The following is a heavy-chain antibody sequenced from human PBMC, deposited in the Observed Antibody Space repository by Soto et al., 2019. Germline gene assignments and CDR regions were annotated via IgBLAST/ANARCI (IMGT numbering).Heavy chain of an antibody. Sequence: SVKFSCKASGGTFSSYAISWVRQAPGQGLEWMGGIIPIFGTANYAQKFQGRVTITADKSTSTAYMELSSLRSEDTAVYYCARDRYYYDSSGYYDYWGQGTLVTVSS. J-gene: IGHJ4*02. CDR3: ARDRYYYDSSGYYDY. CDR2: IIPIFGTA. V-gene: IGHV1-69*06. CDR1: GGTFSSYA. D-gene: IGHD3-22*01.